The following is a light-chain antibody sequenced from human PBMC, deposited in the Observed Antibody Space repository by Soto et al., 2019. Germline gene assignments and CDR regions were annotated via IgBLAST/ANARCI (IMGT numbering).Light chain of an antibody. CDR3: CSYAGSYTYV. CDR2: DVS. V-gene: IGLV2-11*01. J-gene: IGLJ1*01. CDR1: SSDVGGYNY. Sequence: QSALTQPRSVSGSPGQSVTISCTGTSSDVGGYNYVSWYQQHPGKAPKLMIYDVSNRPSGVPDRFSGSKSGNTASLTISGLQAEEEADYYCCSYAGSYTYVFGTGTKLTVL.